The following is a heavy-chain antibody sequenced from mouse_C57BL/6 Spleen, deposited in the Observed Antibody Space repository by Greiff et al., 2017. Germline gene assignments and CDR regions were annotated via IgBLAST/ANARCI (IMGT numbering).Heavy chain of an antibody. CDR3: AKNGYGYYWFAY. J-gene: IGHJ3*01. CDR1: GFSLTSYG. CDR2: IWRGGST. Sequence: VQLVESGPGLVQPSQSLSITCTVSGFSLTSYGVHWVRQSPGKGLEWLGVIWRGGSTDYTAAFMSRLSITKDNSKSQVFFKMNSLQADDTAIYYCAKNGYGYYWFAYWGQGTLVTVSA. D-gene: IGHD2-2*01. V-gene: IGHV2-5*01.